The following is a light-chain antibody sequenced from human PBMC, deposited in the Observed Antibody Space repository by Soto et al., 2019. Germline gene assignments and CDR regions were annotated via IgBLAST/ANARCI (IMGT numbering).Light chain of an antibody. V-gene: IGKV3-11*01. CDR3: QQRSNWPGT. CDR2: DAS. CDR1: QSLTTY. Sequence: EIVLTQSPATLSLSPGERATLSCRASQSLTTYLAWYQQKPGQAPRLLIYDASHRATGIPARFSGSGSGTDFNLTISSLEPEDFADYYCQQRSNWPGTFGPGIKVDIK. J-gene: IGKJ3*01.